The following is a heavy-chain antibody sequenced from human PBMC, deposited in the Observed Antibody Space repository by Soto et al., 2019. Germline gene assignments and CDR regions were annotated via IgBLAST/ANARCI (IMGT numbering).Heavy chain of an antibody. Sequence: GAPVKVSCKASGGTFSSYAISWVRLAPGQGLEWMGGIIPIFGTANYAQKFQGRVTITADASTSTAYMELSSLSSEDTAVYYCARDQRYDSSNYFDHWGQGTLVTVSS. CDR2: IIPIFGTA. CDR1: GGTFSSYA. V-gene: IGHV1-69*13. J-gene: IGHJ4*02. D-gene: IGHD3-22*01. CDR3: ARDQRYDSSNYFDH.